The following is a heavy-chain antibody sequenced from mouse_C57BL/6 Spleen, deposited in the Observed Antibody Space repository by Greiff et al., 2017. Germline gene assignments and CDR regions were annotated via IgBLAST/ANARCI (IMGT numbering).Heavy chain of an antibody. D-gene: IGHD3-3*01. CDR3: ARNWDSHYAMDY. CDR1: GFSLTSYG. Sequence: QVQLQQSGPGLVQPSQSLSITCTVSGFSLTSYGVHWVRQSPGKGLEWLGVIWSGGSTDYNAAFISRLSISKDNSKSQVFFKMNSLQADDTAIYYCARNWDSHYAMDYWGQGTSVTVSS. CDR2: IWSGGST. J-gene: IGHJ4*01. V-gene: IGHV2-2*01.